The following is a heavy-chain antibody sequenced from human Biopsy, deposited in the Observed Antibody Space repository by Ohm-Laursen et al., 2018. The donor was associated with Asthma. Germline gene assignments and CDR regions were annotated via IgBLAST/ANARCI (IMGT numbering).Heavy chain of an antibody. CDR2: ISYDGSNK. D-gene: IGHD3-22*01. J-gene: IGHJ4*02. Sequence: LRLSCAAPGFTFSSYGMHWVRQAPGKGLEWVACISYDGSNKYYADSVKGRSTISRDNSKNTLYLQMNSLRAEDTAVYYCARGDSSNWSHYYFDYWGQGTLVTVSS. CDR3: ARGDSSNWSHYYFDY. V-gene: IGHV3-30*03. CDR1: GFTFSSYG.